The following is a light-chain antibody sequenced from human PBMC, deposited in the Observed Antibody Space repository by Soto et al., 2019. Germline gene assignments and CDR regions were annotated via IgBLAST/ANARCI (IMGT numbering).Light chain of an antibody. J-gene: IGKJ4*01. V-gene: IGKV1-27*01. CDR1: QGIFNF. CDR2: AAS. Sequence: DIQMTQSPSSLSASVGDRVTITCRASQGIFNFLAWYQQKPGKVPELLIYAASTLESGVPSRFSGSGSGTDFTLTISSLQPEDVAVYYCLQYDKWPPRLTFGGGTKVEIK. CDR3: LQYDKWPPRLT.